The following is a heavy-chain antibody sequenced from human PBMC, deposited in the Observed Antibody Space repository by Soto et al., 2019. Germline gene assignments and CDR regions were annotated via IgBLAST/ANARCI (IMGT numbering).Heavy chain of an antibody. V-gene: IGHV1-58*01. D-gene: IGHD1-26*01. CDR2: IVVGSGNT. Sequence: SAKVSCKASGFTFTSSAVQCVRQARGQRLEWIGWIVVGSGNTNYAQKFQERVTIPRDMSTSTAYMELSSLRSEDTAVYYCAAVGASESYYFDYWGQGTLVTVSS. CDR1: GFTFTSSA. J-gene: IGHJ4*02. CDR3: AAVGASESYYFDY.